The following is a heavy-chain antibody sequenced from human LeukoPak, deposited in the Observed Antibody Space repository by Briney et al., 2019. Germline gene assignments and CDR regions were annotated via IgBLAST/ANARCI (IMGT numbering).Heavy chain of an antibody. J-gene: IGHJ4*02. CDR1: GGSISSYY. Sequence: SETLSLTCTVSGGSISSYYWSWIRQPPGKGLEWIGYIYYSGSTNYNPSLKSRVTISVDTSKNLFSLKLSSVTAADTAVYYCALMAGYGSEGIGYWGQGTLVTVSS. CDR3: ALMAGYGSEGIGY. D-gene: IGHD2-8*02. CDR2: IYYSGST. V-gene: IGHV4-59*01.